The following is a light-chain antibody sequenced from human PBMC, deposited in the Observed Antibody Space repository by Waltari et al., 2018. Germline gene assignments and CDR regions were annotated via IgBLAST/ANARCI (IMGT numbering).Light chain of an antibody. V-gene: IGKV2D-29*02. CDR1: QSLLHLNGQTY. CDR3: MQSTELPPT. Sequence: EIVMTQTPLSLSVTPGQPASLSCKSSQSLLHLNGQTYLCWYLQRPGQSPHLLIYEVVNRFSGVPYRFSGSGSGTDFTRRISRVEADDVGLYYCMQSTELPPTFGQGTKREIK. CDR2: EVV. J-gene: IGKJ2*01.